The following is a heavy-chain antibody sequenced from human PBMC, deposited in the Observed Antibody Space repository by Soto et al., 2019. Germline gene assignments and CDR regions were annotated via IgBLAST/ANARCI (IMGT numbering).Heavy chain of an antibody. CDR2: ISAYNGNT. D-gene: IGHD2-15*01. V-gene: IGHV1-18*01. CDR1: GYTFTSYG. J-gene: IGHJ5*02. Sequence: GVSVKVSCKSSGYTFTSYGISWVRQAPGQGLEWTGWISAYNGNTNYAQKLQGRVTMTTDTSTSTAYMELRSLRSDDTAVYYCAREGEYCSGGSCYMPWGQGTLVTVSS. CDR3: AREGEYCSGGSCYMP.